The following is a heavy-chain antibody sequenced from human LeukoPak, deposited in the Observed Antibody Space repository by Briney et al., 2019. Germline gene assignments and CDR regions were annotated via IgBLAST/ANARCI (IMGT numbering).Heavy chain of an antibody. CDR1: GFTFSTYS. D-gene: IGHD2-15*01. V-gene: IGHV3-23*01. CDR3: VGCSGGTCTGNWLDP. CDR2: ISGSAGDT. Sequence: GGSLRLSCAASGFTFSTYSMSWVRQAPGKGLEWVSGISGSAGDTFYADFVKGRFTISRDNSKNTLYLQMNSLRVEDTAVYHCVGCSGGTCTGNWLDPWGQGTLVTVSS. J-gene: IGHJ5*02.